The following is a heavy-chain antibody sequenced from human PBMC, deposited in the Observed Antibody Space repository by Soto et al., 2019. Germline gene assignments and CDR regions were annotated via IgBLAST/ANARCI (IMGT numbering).Heavy chain of an antibody. CDR2: MFHSGKT. CDR3: ARGHIVVVPTVGWFDT. Sequence: TSETLSLTCAVSGYSISSGYYWGWVRQPPGKGLEWLGSMFHSGKTYYNPSLKSRLTRSVDTSKNQFSLKLNSVTAADTAVYYCARGHIVVVPTVGWFDTWGQGTLVTVSS. D-gene: IGHD2-2*01. V-gene: IGHV4-38-2*01. J-gene: IGHJ5*02. CDR1: GYSISSGYY.